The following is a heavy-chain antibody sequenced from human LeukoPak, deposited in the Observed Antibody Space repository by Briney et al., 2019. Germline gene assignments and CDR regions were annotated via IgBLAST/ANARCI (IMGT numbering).Heavy chain of an antibody. J-gene: IGHJ5*01. CDR2: MSGSGGST. CDR1: GFTFSSYG. Sequence: GGSLRLSCAASGFTFSSYGMSWVRQAPGKGLEWVSAMSGSGGSTYYADSVKGRFTISRDNSKNTPYLQMNSLRAEDTAVYYCAMSIGANYYDSSGYSPFDFWGQGTLVTVSS. CDR3: AMSIGANYYDSSGYSPFDF. D-gene: IGHD3-22*01. V-gene: IGHV3-23*01.